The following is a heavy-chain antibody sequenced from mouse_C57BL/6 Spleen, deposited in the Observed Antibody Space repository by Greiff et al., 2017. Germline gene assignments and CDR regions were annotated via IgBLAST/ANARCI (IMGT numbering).Heavy chain of an antibody. J-gene: IGHJ2*01. CDR1: GFNIKDYY. CDR3: ARSKDYDGDHFDY. V-gene: IGHV14-2*01. D-gene: IGHD2-4*01. CDR2: IDPGDGET. Sequence: DVKLVESGAELVKPGASVKLSCTASGFNIKDYYMHWVKQRTEQGLEWIGRIDPGDGETKYAPKFQGKATITADTSSNTAYLQLSSLTSEDTAVYYCARSKDYDGDHFDYWGQGTTLTVSS.